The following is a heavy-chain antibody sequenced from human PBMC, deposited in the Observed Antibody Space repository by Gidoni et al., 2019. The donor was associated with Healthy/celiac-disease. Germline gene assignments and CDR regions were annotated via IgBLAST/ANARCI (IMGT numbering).Heavy chain of an antibody. J-gene: IGHJ1*01. CDR2: IIPIFGTA. V-gene: IGHV1-69*01. Sequence: QVQLVQSGAEVKKPGSSVKVSCKASGGTFSSYAIRWVRQAPGQGLEWMGGIIPIFGTANYAQKFQGRVTITADESTSTAYMELSSLRSEDTAVYYCARGVRYGDYGLMPSAEYFQHWGQGTLVTVSS. CDR3: ARGVRYGDYGLMPSAEYFQH. D-gene: IGHD4-17*01. CDR1: GGTFSSYA.